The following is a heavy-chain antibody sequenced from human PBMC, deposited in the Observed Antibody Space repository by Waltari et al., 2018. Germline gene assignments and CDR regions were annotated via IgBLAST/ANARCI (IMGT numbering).Heavy chain of an antibody. CDR1: GFTFSSYS. Sequence: EVQLVESGGGLVKPGGSLRLSCAASGFTFSSYSMNWVRQAPGKGLEWFSAISSSSSYIYYADSVKGRFTISRDNAKNSLYLQMNSLRAEDTAVYYCARAVAVAGSDYWGQGTLVTVSS. CDR2: ISSSSSYI. CDR3: ARAVAVAGSDY. V-gene: IGHV3-21*01. D-gene: IGHD6-19*01. J-gene: IGHJ4*02.